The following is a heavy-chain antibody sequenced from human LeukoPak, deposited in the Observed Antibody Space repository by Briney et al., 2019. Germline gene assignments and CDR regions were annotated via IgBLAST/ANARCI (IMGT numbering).Heavy chain of an antibody. V-gene: IGHV4-39*01. CDR2: IYYSGST. CDR1: GGSISSSSYH. Sequence: SETLSLTCTVSGGSISSSSYHWGWIRQPPGKGLEWIGSIYYSGSTYYNPSLKSRVTISVDTSKNQFSLKLSSVTAADTAVYYCASQQWLLDYWAREPWSPSPQ. J-gene: IGHJ4*02. CDR3: ASQQWLLDY. D-gene: IGHD5-12*01.